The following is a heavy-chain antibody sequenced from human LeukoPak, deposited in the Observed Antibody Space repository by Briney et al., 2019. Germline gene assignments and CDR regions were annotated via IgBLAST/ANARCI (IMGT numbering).Heavy chain of an antibody. J-gene: IGHJ5*02. D-gene: IGHD6-19*01. CDR1: GGSFSGYY. CDR2: INHSGST. CDR3: ARYSSGWLNWFDP. V-gene: IGHV4-34*01. Sequence: PSETLSLTCAVYGGSFSGYYWSWIRQPPGKGLEWIGEINHSGSTNYNPSLKSRVTISVDTSKNQFSLKLSSVTAADTAVYYCARYSSGWLNWFDPWGQRTLVTVSS.